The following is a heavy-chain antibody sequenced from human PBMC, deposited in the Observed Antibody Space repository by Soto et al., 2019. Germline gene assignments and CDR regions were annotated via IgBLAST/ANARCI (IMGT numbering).Heavy chain of an antibody. D-gene: IGHD2-21*01. CDR2: IYYSGST. V-gene: IGHV4-31*03. CDR1: GGSISSGGYY. Sequence: QVQLQESGPGLVKPSQTLSLTCTVSGGSISSGGYYWSWIHQHPGKGLEWIGYIYYSGSTYYNPSLKSRVTISVDTSKNQFSLKLSSVTAADTAVYYCARDIGSAWGFGDYNWFDPWGQGTLVTVSS. J-gene: IGHJ5*02. CDR3: ARDIGSAWGFGDYNWFDP.